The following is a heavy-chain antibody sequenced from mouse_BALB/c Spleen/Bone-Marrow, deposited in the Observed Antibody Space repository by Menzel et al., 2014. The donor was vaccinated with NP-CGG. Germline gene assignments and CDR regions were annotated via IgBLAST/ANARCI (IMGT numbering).Heavy chain of an antibody. V-gene: IGHV14-3*02. CDR2: IDHANGNT. J-gene: IGHJ4*01. Sequence: EVQLQQSGAELVKPGASVKLSCTASGFNIKDIYMHWVKQRPEKGLEWIGRIDHANGNTKYDPKFQGKATITADTSSNTAYLHLSSLTSEDTAVYYCARGLPYYPVDYWGQGTSVTVSS. CDR3: ARGLPYYPVDY. CDR1: GFNIKDIY. D-gene: IGHD3-1*01.